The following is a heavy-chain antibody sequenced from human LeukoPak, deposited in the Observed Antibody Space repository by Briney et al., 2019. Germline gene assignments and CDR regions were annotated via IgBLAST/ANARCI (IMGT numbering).Heavy chain of an antibody. CDR2: ISWNSGSI. Sequence: GGSLRLSCAASGFTFDDYAMHWVRQAPGKGLEWVSGISWNSGSIGYADSVKGRFTISRDNAKNSLYLQMNSLRAEDTASYYCAKDGPARGYFDYWGQGTLVTVSS. J-gene: IGHJ4*02. CDR3: AKDGPARGYFDY. CDR1: GFTFDDYA. V-gene: IGHV3-9*01.